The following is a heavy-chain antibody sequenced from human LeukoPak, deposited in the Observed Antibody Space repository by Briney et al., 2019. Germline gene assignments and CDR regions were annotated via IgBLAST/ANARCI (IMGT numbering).Heavy chain of an antibody. D-gene: IGHD1-26*01. CDR2: IIPIFGTA. Sequence: GASVKVSCKASGGTFSSYAISWVRQAPGQGLEWMGGIIPIFGTANYAQKFQGRVTITAGKSTSTAYMELSSLRSEDTAVYYCARDSGSYSGGGLDYWGQGTLVTVSS. V-gene: IGHV1-69*06. CDR3: ARDSGSYSGGGLDY. CDR1: GGTFSSYA. J-gene: IGHJ4*02.